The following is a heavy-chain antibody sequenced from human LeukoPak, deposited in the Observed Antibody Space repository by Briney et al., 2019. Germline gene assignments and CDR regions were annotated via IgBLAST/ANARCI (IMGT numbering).Heavy chain of an antibody. CDR3: ASGIVRAYSYYMDI. CDR1: GGSISSGDYY. D-gene: IGHD1-1*01. J-gene: IGHJ6*03. CDR2: MYGSGST. Sequence: PSETLSLTCNVSGGSISSGDYYWSWIRQPAGKGLELIGRMYGSGSTVYYPSLKGRVTISADTSKSQFSLKLSSVTAADTAVYYCASGIVRAYSYYMDIWGKGTTVIVSS. V-gene: IGHV4-61*02.